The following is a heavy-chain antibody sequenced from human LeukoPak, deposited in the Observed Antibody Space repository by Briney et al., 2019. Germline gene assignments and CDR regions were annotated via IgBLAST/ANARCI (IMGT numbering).Heavy chain of an antibody. CDR3: ARVRSGYSHENYFDY. Sequence: GGSLRLSCAASGFTFSSYAMSWVRQAPGKGLEWVSGISDSGDITYYADSVKGRFTISRDNAKDSLYLQMNSLRAEDTAVYYCARVRSGYSHENYFDYWGQGTLVTVSS. V-gene: IGHV3-23*01. D-gene: IGHD5-18*01. CDR1: GFTFSSYA. J-gene: IGHJ4*02. CDR2: ISDSGDIT.